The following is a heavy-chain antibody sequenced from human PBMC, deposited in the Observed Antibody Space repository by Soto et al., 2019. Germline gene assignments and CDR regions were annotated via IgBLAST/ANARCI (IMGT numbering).Heavy chain of an antibody. D-gene: IGHD1-1*01. V-gene: IGHV1-69*12. CDR2: IIPIFGTA. Sequence: QVQLVQSGAEVKKPGSSVKVSCKASGGTFSSYAISWVRQAPGQGLEWMGGIIPIFGTANYAQKFQGRVTITADESTSKAYMELSSLRSEDTAVYYCARDVNGRTGVSYGMDVWGQGTTVTVSS. CDR1: GGTFSSYA. CDR3: ARDVNGRTGVSYGMDV. J-gene: IGHJ6*02.